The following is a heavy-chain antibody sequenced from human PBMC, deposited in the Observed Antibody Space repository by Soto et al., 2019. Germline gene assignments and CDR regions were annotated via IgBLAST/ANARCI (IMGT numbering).Heavy chain of an antibody. D-gene: IGHD4-17*01. CDR2: SYYTGSS. Sequence: QVQLQESGPGLVKPSQTLSLICSVSGGSISSADYYWSWIRQPPGKGLAWIGYSYYTGSSFYNPSLKGRVTISVETSKNQFSLNLSSVTAADTAVYYCVREPAGPSMVTTTDHDAFDIWGHGTMVTVSS. CDR3: VREPAGPSMVTTTDHDAFDI. CDR1: GGSISSADYY. J-gene: IGHJ3*02. V-gene: IGHV4-30-4*08.